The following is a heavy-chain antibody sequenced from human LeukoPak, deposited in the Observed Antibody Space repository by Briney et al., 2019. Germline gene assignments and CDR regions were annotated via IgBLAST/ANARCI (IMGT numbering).Heavy chain of an antibody. CDR3: ARCDGETCYSPFTH. D-gene: IGHD2-15*01. Sequence: GGSLRLSCAASGFTVSSNYMSWVRQAPGKGLEWISATTDSGGITYYADSVKGRFTISRDNSKNTLHLQMNSLRAEDTAVYYCARCDGETCYSPFTHWGQGTLVTVSS. CDR2: TTDSGGIT. CDR1: GFTVSSNY. J-gene: IGHJ4*02. V-gene: IGHV3-23*01.